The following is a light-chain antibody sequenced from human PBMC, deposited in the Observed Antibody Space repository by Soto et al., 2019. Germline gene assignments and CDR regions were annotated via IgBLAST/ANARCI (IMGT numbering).Light chain of an antibody. J-gene: IGKJ1*01. Sequence: EIVLTQSPGTLSLSPGERATLSCWASQSVSSDYLAWYQQKPGQAPRLLIYAASSRATGIPDRFSGGGSGTDFTLTINRLEPEDFAVYYCQQYGTSPWTFDQVTKVEIK. CDR2: AAS. CDR3: QQYGTSPWT. CDR1: QSVSSDY. V-gene: IGKV3-20*01.